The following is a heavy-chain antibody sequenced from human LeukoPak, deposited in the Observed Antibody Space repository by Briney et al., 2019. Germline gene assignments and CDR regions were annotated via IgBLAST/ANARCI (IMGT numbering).Heavy chain of an antibody. CDR1: GFTFTSYV. Sequence: PGRSLRLSCAASGFTFTSYVIYWVRQAPGKGLEWVAVVSYDGSHQDYADSVKGRFSISRDNSKNTLHLQMNSLRPEDTAVYYCARDPGALRYLEWGDYMDVWGKGTTVTVSS. D-gene: IGHD3-3*01. V-gene: IGHV3-30*16. J-gene: IGHJ6*03. CDR2: VSYDGSHQ. CDR3: ARDPGALRYLEWGDYMDV.